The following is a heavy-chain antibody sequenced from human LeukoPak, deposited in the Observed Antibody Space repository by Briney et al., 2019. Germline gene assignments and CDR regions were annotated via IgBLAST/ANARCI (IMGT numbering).Heavy chain of an antibody. D-gene: IGHD3-10*01. CDR3: ARAPFLIRGVAYYYYYYYMDV. J-gene: IGHJ6*03. V-gene: IGHV4-59*01. Sequence: SETLSLTCTVSGGSISSYYWSWIRQPPGKGLEWIGYIYYSGSTNYNPSLKSRVTISVDTSKNQFSLKLSSVTAADTAVYYCARAPFLIRGVAYYYYYYYMDVWGEGTTVTVS. CDR1: GGSISSYY. CDR2: IYYSGST.